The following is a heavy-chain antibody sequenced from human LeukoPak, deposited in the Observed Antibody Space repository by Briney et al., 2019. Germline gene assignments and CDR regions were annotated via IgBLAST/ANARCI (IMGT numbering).Heavy chain of an antibody. CDR1: GFTFSSYG. CDR3: ARANYGDPNGGFDY. Sequence: GGSLRLSCAASGFTFSSYGMPWVRQAPGKGLEWVAVIWYDGSNKCYADSVKGRFTISRDNSKNTLYLQMNSLRAEDTAVYYCARANYGDPNGGFDYWGQGTLVTVSS. CDR2: IWYDGSNK. D-gene: IGHD4-17*01. J-gene: IGHJ4*02. V-gene: IGHV3-33*01.